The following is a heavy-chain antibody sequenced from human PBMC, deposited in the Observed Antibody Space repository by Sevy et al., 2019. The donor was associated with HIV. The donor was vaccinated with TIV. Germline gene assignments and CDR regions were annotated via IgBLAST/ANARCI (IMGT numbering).Heavy chain of an antibody. CDR2: ISPDGNYK. CDR3: ARLFSCGGDCYYLDY. CDR1: GFTFSNYD. J-gene: IGHJ4*02. D-gene: IGHD2-21*02. V-gene: IGHV3-30-3*01. Sequence: GSLRLSCAASGFTFSNYDMHWVRPAPGKGLEWVAVISPDGNYKNYADSVKVRFTISRDDFKNTLYLQMSSLRPEDTAVYFCARLFSCGGDCYYLDYWGQGALVTVSS.